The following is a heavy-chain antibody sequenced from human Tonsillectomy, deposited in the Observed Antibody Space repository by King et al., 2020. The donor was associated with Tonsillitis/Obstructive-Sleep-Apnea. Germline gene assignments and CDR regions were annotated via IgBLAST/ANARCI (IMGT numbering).Heavy chain of an antibody. D-gene: IGHD6-6*01. V-gene: IGHV5-51*01. J-gene: IGHJ4*02. CDR1: GYSFTSYW. Sequence: QLVQSGAEVKKPGESLKISCKGSGYSFTSYWIGLVRQMPGKGLEWMGIIYPGDSDTRYRPTFQGQVTISADKSISTAYLQWSSLKASDTAMYYCARFISSSRHQFDYWGQGTLVTVSS. CDR3: ARFISSSRHQFDY. CDR2: IYPGDSDT.